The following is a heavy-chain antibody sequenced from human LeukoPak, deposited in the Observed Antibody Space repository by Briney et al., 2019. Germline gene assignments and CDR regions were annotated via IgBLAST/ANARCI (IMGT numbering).Heavy chain of an antibody. CDR2: ISGSGGTT. CDR1: GFTFSSYA. J-gene: IGHJ4*02. V-gene: IGHV3-23*01. Sequence: GGSLRLSCTASGFTFSSYAMSWVRQAPGKGLEWVSAISGSGGTTYYADSVKGRFTISRDNSKNTLYLQMNSLRAEDTAVYYCAKDRGMFLVGYLDYWGQGTLVTVSS. D-gene: IGHD2-15*01. CDR3: AKDRGMFLVGYLDY.